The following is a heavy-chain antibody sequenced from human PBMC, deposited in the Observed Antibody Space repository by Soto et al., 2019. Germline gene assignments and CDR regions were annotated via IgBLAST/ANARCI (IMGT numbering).Heavy chain of an antibody. D-gene: IGHD1-1*01. J-gene: IGHJ3*02. CDR3: ARVKLERLGGAFDI. CDR2: IYYSGST. V-gene: IGHV4-39*01. CDR1: GGSISSSSYY. Sequence: SETLSLTCTVSGGSISSSSYYWGWIRQPPGKGLEWIGSIYYSGSTYYNPSLKSRVTISVDTSKNQFSLKLSSVTAADTAVYYCARVKLERLGGAFDIWGQGTMVTVSS.